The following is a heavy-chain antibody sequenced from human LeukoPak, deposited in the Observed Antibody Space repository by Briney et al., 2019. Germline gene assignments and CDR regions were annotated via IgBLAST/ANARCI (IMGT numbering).Heavy chain of an antibody. CDR2: IYTSGSN. J-gene: IGHJ4*02. CDR1: GGSISSYY. Sequence: PSEPLSLTCTVSGGSISSYYWSWLRQPARKGLEWIGRIYTSGSNNYNPSLKSRVTISVDKSKNQFSLKLSSVTAADTAVYYCARVRGGSLDYWGQGTLVTVSS. V-gene: IGHV4-4*07. CDR3: ARVRGGSLDY. D-gene: IGHD2-15*01.